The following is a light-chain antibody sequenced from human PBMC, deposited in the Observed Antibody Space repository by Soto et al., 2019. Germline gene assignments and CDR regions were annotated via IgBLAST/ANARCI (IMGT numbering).Light chain of an antibody. V-gene: IGKV3-11*01. Sequence: EIVLTQSPATLSLSPGERATLSFRASQRVRSYLGWYQQRPGQAPRLLIYDASNRATGIPARFSGSGSGTDFTLTISSLEPEDFAVYYCQLGGTFGQGTRLEI. CDR2: DAS. J-gene: IGKJ5*01. CDR1: QRVRSY. CDR3: QLGGT.